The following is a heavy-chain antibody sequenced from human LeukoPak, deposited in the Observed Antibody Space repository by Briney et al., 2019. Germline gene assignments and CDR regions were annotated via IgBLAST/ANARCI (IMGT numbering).Heavy chain of an antibody. V-gene: IGHV1-69*04. CDR3: ARGGEQQLVLFDY. Sequence: SVKVSCKASGGTFSSYAISWVRQAPGQGLEWMGRIIPIFGIANYAQEFQGRVTITADKSTSTAYMVLSSLRSEDTAVYYCARGGEQQLVLFDYWGQGTLVTVSS. CDR2: IIPIFGIA. J-gene: IGHJ4*02. D-gene: IGHD6-13*01. CDR1: GGTFSSYA.